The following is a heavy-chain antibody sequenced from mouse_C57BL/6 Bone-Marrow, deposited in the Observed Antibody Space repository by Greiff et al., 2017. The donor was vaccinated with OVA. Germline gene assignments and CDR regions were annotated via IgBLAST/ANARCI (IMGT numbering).Heavy chain of an antibody. V-gene: IGHV1-76*01. Sequence: QVQLKESGAELVRPGASVKLSCKASGYTFTDYYINWVKQRPGQGLEWIARIYPGSGNTYYNEKFKGKATLTAEKSSSTAYMQLSSLTSEDSAVYFCARDYYGSNWYFDVWGTGTTVTVSS. CDR2: IYPGSGNT. CDR3: ARDYYGSNWYFDV. CDR1: GYTFTDYY. J-gene: IGHJ1*03. D-gene: IGHD1-1*01.